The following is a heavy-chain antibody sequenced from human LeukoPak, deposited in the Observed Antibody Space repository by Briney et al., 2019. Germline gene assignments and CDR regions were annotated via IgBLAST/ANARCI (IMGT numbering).Heavy chain of an antibody. CDR2: IYYSGTT. Sequence: KPSETLSLTCTISGGSINTYFWSRLRQPPGKGLEWVGYIYYSGTTNYNPSLKSRVTISVDTSKNQFSLKLSSVTAADTGVYYCARGSGPTYGMDVWGHGTTVTVFS. D-gene: IGHD1-1*01. CDR3: ARGSGPTYGMDV. J-gene: IGHJ6*02. CDR1: GGSINTYF. V-gene: IGHV4-59*01.